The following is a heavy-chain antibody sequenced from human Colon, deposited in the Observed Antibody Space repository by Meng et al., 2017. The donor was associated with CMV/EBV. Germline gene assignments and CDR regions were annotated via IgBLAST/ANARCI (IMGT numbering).Heavy chain of an antibody. Sequence: ASVKVSCKASGYTFSSYYLHWVRQAPGQGLEWMGMINPSAGSPTYAQKFQGRVTMTRDTSTSTVYMELSSLRSEDTAVYYCARAPRIFEDSTSSPSYYFDYWGQGTLVTVSS. J-gene: IGHJ4*02. CDR1: GYTFSSYY. CDR3: ARAPRIFEDSTSSPSYYFDY. V-gene: IGHV1-46*01. CDR2: INPSAGSP. D-gene: IGHD2-2*01.